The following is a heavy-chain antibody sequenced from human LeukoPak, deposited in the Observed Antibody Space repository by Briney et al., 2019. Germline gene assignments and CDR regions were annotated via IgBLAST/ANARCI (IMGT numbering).Heavy chain of an antibody. V-gene: IGHV1-69*10. CDR3: ARVWDIVVVVDDYGMDV. Sequence: ASVKVYCKASGGTFSSYAISWVRQAPGQGLEWMGGIIPIPGIANYAQKFQGRVTITADKSTSTAYMELSSLRSEDTAVYYCARVWDIVVVVDDYGMDVWGQGTMVTVSS. J-gene: IGHJ6*02. CDR2: IIPIPGIA. CDR1: GGTFSSYA. D-gene: IGHD2-15*01.